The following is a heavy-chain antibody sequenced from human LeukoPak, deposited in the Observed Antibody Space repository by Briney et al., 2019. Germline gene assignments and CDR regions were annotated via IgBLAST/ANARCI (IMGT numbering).Heavy chain of an antibody. CDR1: GYTFTSYG. J-gene: IGHJ4*02. CDR2: ISAYNGNT. CDR3: ARHASPTYYYGSSGYFGH. V-gene: IGHV1-18*01. Sequence: ASVKVSCKASGYTFTSYGISWVRQAPGQGLEWMGWISAYNGNTNYAQKLQGRVTMTTDTSTSTAYMELRSLRSDDTAVYYCARHASPTYYYGSSGYFGHWGQGTLVTVSS. D-gene: IGHD3-22*01.